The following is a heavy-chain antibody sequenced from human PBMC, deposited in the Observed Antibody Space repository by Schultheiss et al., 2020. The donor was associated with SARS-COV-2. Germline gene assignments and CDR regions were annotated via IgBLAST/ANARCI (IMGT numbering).Heavy chain of an antibody. CDR1: GGSISSYY. D-gene: IGHD2-2*01. J-gene: IGHJ5*02. CDR3: ASLSTSWNWFDP. CDR2: INHSGST. V-gene: IGHV4-59*08. Sequence: SQTLSLTCTVSGGSISSYYWSWIRQPPGKGLEWIGEINHSGSTNYNPSLKSRVTISVDTSKNQFSLKLSSVTAADTAVYYCASLSTSWNWFDPWGQGTLVTVSS.